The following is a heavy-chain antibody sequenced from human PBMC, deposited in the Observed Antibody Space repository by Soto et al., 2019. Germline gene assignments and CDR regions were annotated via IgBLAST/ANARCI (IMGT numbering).Heavy chain of an antibody. V-gene: IGHV4-39*01. CDR2: IYYSGST. Sequence: QLQLQESGPGLVKPSETLSLTCTVSGGSISSSSYYWGWIRQPPGKGLEGIGSIYYSGSTYYNPSLKSRVTISVDTSKNQFSLKLSSVTAADTAVYYCARRRPLEMATIDWYFDLWGRGTLVTVSS. J-gene: IGHJ2*01. CDR1: GGSISSSSYY. D-gene: IGHD5-12*01. CDR3: ARRRPLEMATIDWYFDL.